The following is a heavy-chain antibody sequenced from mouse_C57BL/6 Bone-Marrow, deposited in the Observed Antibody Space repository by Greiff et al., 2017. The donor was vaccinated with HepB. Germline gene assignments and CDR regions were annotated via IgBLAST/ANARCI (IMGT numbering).Heavy chain of an antibody. CDR1: GFTFSDYG. V-gene: IGHV5-17*01. Sequence: DVHLVESGGGLVKPGGSLKLSCAASGFTFSDYGMHWVRQAPEKGLEWVAYISSGSSTIYYADTVKGRFTISRDNAKNTLFLQMTSLRSEDTAMYYCATYYYYAMDYWGQGTSVTVSS. CDR3: ATYYYYAMDY. CDR2: ISSGSSTI. D-gene: IGHD2-10*01. J-gene: IGHJ4*01.